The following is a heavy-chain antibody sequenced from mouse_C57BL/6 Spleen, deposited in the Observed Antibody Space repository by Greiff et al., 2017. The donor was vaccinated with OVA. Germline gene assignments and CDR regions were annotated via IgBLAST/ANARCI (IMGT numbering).Heavy chain of an antibody. CDR2: ISNGGGST. V-gene: IGHV5-12*01. CDR3: ARGDDWYFDV. J-gene: IGHJ1*03. CDR1: GFTFSDYY. Sequence: EVKLMESGGGLVQPGGSLKLSCAASGFTFSDYYMYWVRQTPEKRLEWVAYISNGGGSTYYPDTVKGRFTISRDNAKNTLYLQMSRLKSEDTAMYYCARGDDWYFDVWGTGTTVTVSS.